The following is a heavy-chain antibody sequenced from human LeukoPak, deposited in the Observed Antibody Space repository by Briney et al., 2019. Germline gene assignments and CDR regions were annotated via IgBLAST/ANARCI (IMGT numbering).Heavy chain of an antibody. D-gene: IGHD3-10*01. V-gene: IGHV4-34*01. CDR1: GGSFSGYY. CDR3: ARVGSYGSGSYYKTDAFDI. CDR2: INHSGST. Sequence: PSETLSLTCAVYGGSFSGYYWSWIRQPPGKGLEWIGEINHSGSTSYNPSLKSRVTISVDTSKNQFSLKLSSVTAADTAVYYGARVGSYGSGSYYKTDAFDIWGQGTMVTVSS. J-gene: IGHJ3*02.